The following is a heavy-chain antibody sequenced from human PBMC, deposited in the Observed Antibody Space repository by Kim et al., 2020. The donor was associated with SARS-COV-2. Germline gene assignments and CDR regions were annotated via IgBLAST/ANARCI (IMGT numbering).Heavy chain of an antibody. CDR3: AIETVTTLDY. V-gene: IGHV3-30*02. D-gene: IGHD4-17*01. CDR2: NK. J-gene: IGHJ4*02. Sequence: NKNNVDSVKCRFTISRDNSKSMLYLKMNSLRAEDTAVYHCAIETVTTLDYWGQGTLVTVSS.